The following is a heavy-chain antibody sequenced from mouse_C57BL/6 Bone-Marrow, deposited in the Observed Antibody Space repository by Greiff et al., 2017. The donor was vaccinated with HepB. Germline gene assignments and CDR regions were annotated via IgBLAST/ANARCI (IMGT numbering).Heavy chain of an antibody. J-gene: IGHJ2*01. D-gene: IGHD2-4*01. CDR1: GYTFTSYW. CDR3: AKFDIYYHYRDTCFDY. CDR2: IDPSDSYT. Sequence: QVQLQQPGAELVMPGASVKLSCKASGYTFTSYWMHWVKQRPGQGLEWIGEIDPSDSYTNYNQKFKGKATLTADKSSSTAYMQLSSLTSEDSAVYYCAKFDIYYHYRDTCFDYWGQGTPLTVSS. V-gene: IGHV1-69*01.